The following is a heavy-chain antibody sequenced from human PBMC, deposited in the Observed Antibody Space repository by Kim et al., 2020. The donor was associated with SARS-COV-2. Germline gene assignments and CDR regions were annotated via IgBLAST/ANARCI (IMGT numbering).Heavy chain of an antibody. D-gene: IGHD2-2*01. J-gene: IGHJ4*02. CDR3: AHSGGRTSFVPPAQYFFDY. CDR1: GFSLSTSGVA. V-gene: IGHV2-5*02. Sequence: SGPTLVKPTQTLTLTCTFSGFSLSTSGVAVGWIRQPPGKALEWLALIYWDDDKHYSPSLKSRVTITKDTSKNQVVLSMTNMGPVDTATYYCAHSGGRTSFVPPAQYFFDYWGQGTLVTVSS. CDR2: IYWDDDK.